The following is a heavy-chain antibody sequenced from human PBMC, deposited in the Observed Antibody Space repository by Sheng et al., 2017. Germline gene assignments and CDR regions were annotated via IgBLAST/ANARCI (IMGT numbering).Heavy chain of an antibody. CDR3: ARGPHCTSPSCTIYYYYSYMDV. V-gene: IGHV1-69*04. Sequence: QVQLVQSGAEVKKPGSSVKVSCQASGGTFSSYAVTWVRQAPEQGLEWMGGVIPTLDITSFSEKFQGRLTLTADTSTNSAYMELSSLRSDDTAVYFCARGPHCTSPSCTIYYYYSYMDVWGRGTTVTVSS. CDR2: VIPTLDIT. CDR1: GGTFSSYA. J-gene: IGHJ6*03. D-gene: IGHD2-2*01.